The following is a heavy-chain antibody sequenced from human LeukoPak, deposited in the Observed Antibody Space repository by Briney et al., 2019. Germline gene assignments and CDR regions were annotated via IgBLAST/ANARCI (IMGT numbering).Heavy chain of an antibody. Sequence: SQTLSLTRTVSGGSISSGSYYWSWIRQPAGKGLEWIGRIYTSGSTNYNPSLKSRVTISVDTSKNQFSLKLSSVTAADTAVYYCARECYDSSLDAFDIWGQGTMVTVSS. CDR3: ARECYDSSLDAFDI. V-gene: IGHV4-61*02. D-gene: IGHD3-22*01. CDR1: GGSISSGSYY. J-gene: IGHJ3*02. CDR2: IYTSGST.